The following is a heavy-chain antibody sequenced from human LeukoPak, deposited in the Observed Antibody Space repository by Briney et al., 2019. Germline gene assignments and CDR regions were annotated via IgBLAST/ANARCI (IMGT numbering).Heavy chain of an antibody. Sequence: SETLSLTCAVYGGSFSGYYWSWIRQPPGKGLEWIGEINHSGSTNCNPSLKSRVTISVDTSKNQFSLKLSSVTAADTAVYYCATRGYSYGLFDYWGQGTLVTVSS. D-gene: IGHD5-18*01. CDR1: GGSFSGYY. CDR3: ATRGYSYGLFDY. CDR2: INHSGST. J-gene: IGHJ4*02. V-gene: IGHV4-34*01.